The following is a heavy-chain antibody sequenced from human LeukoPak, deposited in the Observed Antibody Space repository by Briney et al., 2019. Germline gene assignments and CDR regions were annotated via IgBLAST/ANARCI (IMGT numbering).Heavy chain of an antibody. CDR2: IKQDGSEK. V-gene: IGHV3-7*01. CDR3: ARAEGDYGDYLNDAVDI. Sequence: GGSLRLSCAASGFTFSSYWMSWVRQAPGKGLEWVANIKQDGSEKYYVGSVKGRFTISRDNAKNSLYLQMNSLRAEDTAVYYCARAEGDYGDYLNDAVDIWGQGTMVTVSS. J-gene: IGHJ3*02. CDR1: GFTFSSYW. D-gene: IGHD4-17*01.